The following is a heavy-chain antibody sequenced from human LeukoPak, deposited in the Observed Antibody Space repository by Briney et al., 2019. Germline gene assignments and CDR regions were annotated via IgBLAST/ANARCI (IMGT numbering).Heavy chain of an antibody. D-gene: IGHD5-12*01. V-gene: IGHV3-23*01. J-gene: IGHJ5*02. CDR2: ISTSDDGR. CDR3: AKVAPAWRAQGRRFDP. CDR1: GFTFSNYV. Sequence: PGGSLRLSCAASGFTFSNYVMSWVRQAPGKGLEWVSTISTSDDGRSYAYSVKGRITISRHNSKNTLYLQMNSLRAEGTAIYDCAKVAPAWRAQGRRFDPWGRGTLVTVSS.